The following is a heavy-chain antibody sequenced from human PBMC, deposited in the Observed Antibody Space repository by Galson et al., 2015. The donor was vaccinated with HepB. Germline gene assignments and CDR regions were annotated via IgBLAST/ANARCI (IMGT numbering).Heavy chain of an antibody. CDR1: GFTFSSYA. CDR3: AKDLGSAPYCSSTSCPSPADY. V-gene: IGHV3-23*01. Sequence: SLRLSCAASGFTFSSYAMSWVRQAPGKGLEWVSAISGSGGSTYYADSVKGRFTISRDNSKNTLYLQMNSLRAEDTAVYYCAKDLGSAPYCSSTSCPSPADYWVQGTLFSVSS. CDR2: ISGSGGST. J-gene: IGHJ4*02. D-gene: IGHD2-2*01.